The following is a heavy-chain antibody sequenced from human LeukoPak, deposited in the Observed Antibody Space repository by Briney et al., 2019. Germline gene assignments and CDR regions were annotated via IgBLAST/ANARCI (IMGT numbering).Heavy chain of an antibody. Sequence: GGSLRLSCAASGFTFSSYAVHWVRQAPGKGLEWVAVISYDGSNKYYADSVKGRFTISRDNSKNTLYLQMNSLRAEDTAVYYCARDPVGYYFDYWGQGTLVTVSS. CDR1: GFTFSSYA. D-gene: IGHD1-26*01. CDR3: ARDPVGYYFDY. J-gene: IGHJ4*02. CDR2: ISYDGSNK. V-gene: IGHV3-30*04.